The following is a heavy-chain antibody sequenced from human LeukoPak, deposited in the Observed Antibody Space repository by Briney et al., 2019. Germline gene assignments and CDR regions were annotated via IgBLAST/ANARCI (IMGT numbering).Heavy chain of an antibody. Sequence: GGSLRLSCAASGFTFSNHWMSWVRQAPGKGLEWVANTKQDGSEKYYVDSVKGRFTISRDNAKNSVYLQMNSLRAEDTAVYYCARGRHGMGIVIDYWGPGILVTVSP. CDR2: TKQDGSEK. CDR1: GFTFSNHW. J-gene: IGHJ4*02. CDR3: ARGRHGMGIVIDY. V-gene: IGHV3-7*04. D-gene: IGHD7-27*01.